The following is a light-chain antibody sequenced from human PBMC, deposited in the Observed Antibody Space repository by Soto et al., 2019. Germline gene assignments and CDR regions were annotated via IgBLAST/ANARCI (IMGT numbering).Light chain of an antibody. V-gene: IGKV1-5*01. CDR3: QQYGSFSPIT. CDR2: DAS. Sequence: DIQMPQSPSTLSASVGDRVTITCRASRSISNWLAWYQQRPGIAPKLLIFDASILQSGVPSRFSGSGSGTEFTLSISRLQTDDFATYYCQQYGSFSPITFGGGTKVDIK. CDR1: RSISNW. J-gene: IGKJ4*01.